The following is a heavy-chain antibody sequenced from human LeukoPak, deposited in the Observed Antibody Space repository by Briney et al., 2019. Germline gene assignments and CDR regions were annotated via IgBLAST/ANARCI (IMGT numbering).Heavy chain of an antibody. CDR1: GDSISYSNW. CDR3: ARDRYSGSYYDP. D-gene: IGHD1-26*01. Sequence: SETLSLTCAVSGDSISYSNWWSWVRQPPGKGLEWIGEISHSGSTKYNPSLKSRLTISMDKTKNQFSLKLSSVTAADTAVYYCARDRYSGSYYDPWGQGTLVTVSS. V-gene: IGHV4-4*02. J-gene: IGHJ5*02. CDR2: ISHSGST.